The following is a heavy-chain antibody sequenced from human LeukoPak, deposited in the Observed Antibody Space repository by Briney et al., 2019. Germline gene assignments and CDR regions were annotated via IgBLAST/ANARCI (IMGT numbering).Heavy chain of an antibody. Sequence: SETLSLTCTVSDGSISSYYWSWIRQPAGKGLEWIGRLYTSGSTNYNPSLKSRVTMSVDTSKNQFSLKLSSVTAADTAVYYCAGSSSGWFWNYWGQGTLVTVSS. CDR2: LYTSGST. CDR1: DGSISSYY. D-gene: IGHD6-19*01. J-gene: IGHJ4*02. V-gene: IGHV4-4*07. CDR3: AGSSSGWFWNY.